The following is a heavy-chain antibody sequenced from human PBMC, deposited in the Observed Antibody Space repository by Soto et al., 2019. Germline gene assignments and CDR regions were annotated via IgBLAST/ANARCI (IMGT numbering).Heavy chain of an antibody. CDR1: GFTFRTNP. CDR3: ARAFQCGGSGTGYLDK. CDR2: VSDSGAKT. J-gene: IGHJ4*02. V-gene: IGHV3-23*01. Sequence: GGSLRLSCVASGFTFRTNPMSWVRQAPGKGLEWVSGVSDSGAKTYYADSVKGRFTVSRDNSKNTQYLEMKSLRAEDTAVDSCARAFQCGGSGTGYLDKWGQGTLVTVSS. D-gene: IGHD3-10*01.